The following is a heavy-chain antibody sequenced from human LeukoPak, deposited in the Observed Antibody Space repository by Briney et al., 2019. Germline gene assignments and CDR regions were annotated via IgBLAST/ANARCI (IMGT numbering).Heavy chain of an antibody. CDR1: GFTFSSYA. Sequence: PGASLRLSCAASGFTFSSYAMSWVRRAPGKGLEWVSAISGSGGSTYYADSVKGRFTISRDNSKNTLYLQMNSLRAEDTAVYYCAKGVVVVPAATNPTDAFDIWGQGTMVTVSS. CDR2: ISGSGGST. D-gene: IGHD2-2*01. J-gene: IGHJ3*02. V-gene: IGHV3-23*01. CDR3: AKGVVVVPAATNPTDAFDI.